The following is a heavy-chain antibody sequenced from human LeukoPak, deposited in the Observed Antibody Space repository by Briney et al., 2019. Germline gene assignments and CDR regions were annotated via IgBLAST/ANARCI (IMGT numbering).Heavy chain of an antibody. Sequence: PGGSLRLSCAASGFTFSSYWMSWVRQAPGKGLEWVANIKQDGSEKYYVDSVKGRFTISRDNAKNSLYLQMNSLRAEDTAVYYYARDLAADYYDSSGYDYWGQGTLVTVSS. V-gene: IGHV3-7*01. CDR2: IKQDGSEK. CDR1: GFTFSSYW. J-gene: IGHJ4*02. CDR3: ARDLAADYYDSSGYDY. D-gene: IGHD3-22*01.